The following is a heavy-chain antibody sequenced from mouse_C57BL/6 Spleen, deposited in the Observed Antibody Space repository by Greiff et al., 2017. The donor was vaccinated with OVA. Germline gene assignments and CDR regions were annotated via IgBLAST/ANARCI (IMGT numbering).Heavy chain of an antibody. V-gene: IGHV7-3*01. CDR2: IRNKANGYTT. CDR3: ARSSLYYGNFYYFDY. J-gene: IGHJ2*01. Sequence: EVKLMESGGGLVQPGGSLSLSCAASGFTFTDYYMSWVRQPPGKALEWLGFIRNKANGYTTEYSASVKGRFTISRDNSQSILYLQMNALRAEDSATYYCARSSLYYGNFYYFDYWGQGTTLTVSS. CDR1: GFTFTDYY. D-gene: IGHD2-1*01.